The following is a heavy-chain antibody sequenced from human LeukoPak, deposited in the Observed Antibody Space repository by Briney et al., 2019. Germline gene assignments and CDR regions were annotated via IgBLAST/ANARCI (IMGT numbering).Heavy chain of an antibody. CDR3: ARDELRYFDWLPHSPAGY. V-gene: IGHV4-30-4*07. Sequence: PSETLSLTCTVSGGSISSGGYSWSWIRQPPGKGLEWIGYIYYSGSTYYNPSLKSRVTISVDTSKNQFSLKLSSVTAEDTAVYYCARDELRYFDWLPHSPAGYWGQGTLVTVSS. CDR1: GGSISSGGYS. J-gene: IGHJ4*02. D-gene: IGHD3-9*01. CDR2: IYYSGST.